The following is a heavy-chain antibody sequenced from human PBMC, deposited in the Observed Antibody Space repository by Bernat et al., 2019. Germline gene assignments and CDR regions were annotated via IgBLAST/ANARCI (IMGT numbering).Heavy chain of an antibody. CDR3: ACPDRLDY. V-gene: IGHV1-46*01. Sequence: QVQLVQSGAEVKKPGASVKVSCKASGYSFTSYYVHWVRQAPGQGLEWMGVINPNDGGTTYAQKVQGRVTMTRDTSTSTVYMELRSLRSEDTAVYYCACPDRLDYWGQGTLVTVSS. CDR1: GYSFTSYY. D-gene: IGHD6-6*01. CDR2: INPNDGGT. J-gene: IGHJ4*02.